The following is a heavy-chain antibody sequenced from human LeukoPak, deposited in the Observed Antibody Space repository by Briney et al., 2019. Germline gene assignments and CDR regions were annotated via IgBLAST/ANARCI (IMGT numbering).Heavy chain of an antibody. Sequence: PSETLSLTCAVYGGSFSGYYWSWIRQPPGKGLEWIGQINHSGSTNYNPSLKSRVTISVDTSKNQFSLKLSSVTAAHTAVYYCRTWSGLQRHYYYGMDVWGQGTTVTVSS. J-gene: IGHJ6*02. CDR3: RTWSGLQRHYYYGMDV. CDR1: GGSFSGYY. V-gene: IGHV4-34*01. D-gene: IGHD3-3*01. CDR2: INHSGST.